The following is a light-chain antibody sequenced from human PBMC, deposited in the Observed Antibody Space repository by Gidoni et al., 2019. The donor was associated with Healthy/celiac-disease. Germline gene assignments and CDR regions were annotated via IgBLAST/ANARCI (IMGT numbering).Light chain of an antibody. CDR1: QSISSY. J-gene: IGKJ2*01. V-gene: IGKV1-39*01. Sequence: IQMTQSPSSLSASVGDRVTITCRASQSISSYLNWYQQKPGKSPKLLIYAASSLQSGVPSRFSGSGSWTDFTLTISSLQPEDFATYYCQQSYSTPYTFGQXTKLEIK. CDR3: QQSYSTPYT. CDR2: AAS.